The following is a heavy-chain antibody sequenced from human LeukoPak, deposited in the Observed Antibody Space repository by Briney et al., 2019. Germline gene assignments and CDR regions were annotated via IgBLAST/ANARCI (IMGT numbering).Heavy chain of an antibody. V-gene: IGHV3-7*03. CDR1: GFTFSSDW. CDR3: ASRIAAAGIIDY. D-gene: IGHD6-13*01. J-gene: IGHJ4*02. Sequence: GGSLRLSCAASGFTFSSDWMSWVRQAPGKGLEWVGNTQPDGSEHYPVDSVKGRFTISRDNARNSLFLQMNSLRVEDTAVYYCASRIAAAGIIDYWGQGTLVTVSS. CDR2: TQPDGSEH.